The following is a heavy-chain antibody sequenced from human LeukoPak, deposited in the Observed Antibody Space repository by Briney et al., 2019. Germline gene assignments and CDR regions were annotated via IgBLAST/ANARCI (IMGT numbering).Heavy chain of an antibody. CDR3: ARGGPPEGYDFWSGYENYYYYYMDV. Sequence: ASVKVSCKASGYTFTDYYMHWVRQAPGQGLEWMGWINPNSGGTNYAQKFQGWVTMTRDTSISTAYMELSSLRSEDTAVYYCARGGPPEGYDFWSGYENYYYYYMDVWGKGTTVTVSS. CDR2: INPNSGGT. D-gene: IGHD3-3*01. V-gene: IGHV1-2*04. CDR1: GYTFTDYY. J-gene: IGHJ6*03.